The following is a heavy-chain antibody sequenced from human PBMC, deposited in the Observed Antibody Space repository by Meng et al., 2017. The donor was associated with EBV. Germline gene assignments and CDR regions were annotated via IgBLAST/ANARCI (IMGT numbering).Heavy chain of an antibody. D-gene: IGHD3-10*01. CDR3: ASESGRGFTPDY. CDR1: GGTFRSDA. V-gene: IGHV1-69*01. J-gene: IGHJ4*02. CDR2: LIPMSGAP. Sequence: QGQLRQVGAEVKKRGSSVKVSCRTSGGTFRSDAVSWVRQAPGQGLEWMGGLIPMSGAPHYAQKFQDRVTIIADESTSTHSMELNNLRFEDTAMYYCASESGRGFTPDYWGQGTLVTVSS.